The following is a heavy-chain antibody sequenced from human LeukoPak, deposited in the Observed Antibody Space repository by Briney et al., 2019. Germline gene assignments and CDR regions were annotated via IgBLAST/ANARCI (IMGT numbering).Heavy chain of an antibody. D-gene: IGHD5-12*01. V-gene: IGHV3-30*04. CDR3: VRDQLAFSGYDTLFDY. Sequence: GGSLRLSCAASGFTFSSYAFHWVRQPPGKGLQWVAVISYEGRNKYYADSVKGRFTISRDDSKNTVYLQMNSLRSEDTAVYYCVRDQLAFSGYDTLFDYWGQGTLVAVSS. CDR1: GFTFSSYA. CDR2: ISYEGRNK. J-gene: IGHJ4*02.